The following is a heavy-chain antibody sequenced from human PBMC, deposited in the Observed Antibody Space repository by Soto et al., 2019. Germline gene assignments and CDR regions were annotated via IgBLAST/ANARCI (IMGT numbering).Heavy chain of an antibody. V-gene: IGHV1-69*13. CDR3: ASPPYYDSSGTIDGDAFDI. D-gene: IGHD3-22*01. CDR1: GGTVCSYA. J-gene: IGHJ3*02. Sequence: PVKVACKASGGTVCSYAISGVRKAPGQGLEWMGGIIPIFGTANYAQKFQGRVTITADESTSTAYMELSSLRSEDTAVYYCASPPYYDSSGTIDGDAFDIWGQGTMVTVSS. CDR2: IIPIFGTA.